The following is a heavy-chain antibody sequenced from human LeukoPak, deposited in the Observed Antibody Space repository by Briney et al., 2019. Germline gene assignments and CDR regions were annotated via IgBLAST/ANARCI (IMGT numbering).Heavy chain of an antibody. CDR1: GFTFSSYW. Sequence: PGGSLTLSCAASGFTFSSYWMSWVRQAPGKGLEWVANIKQDGSEKYYVDSVKGRFTISRDNAKNSLYLQMNSLRAEDTAVYYCAGDGGTGFLDYWGQGTLVTVSS. CDR2: IKQDGSEK. J-gene: IGHJ4*02. V-gene: IGHV3-7*01. CDR3: AGDGGTGFLDY. D-gene: IGHD3/OR15-3a*01.